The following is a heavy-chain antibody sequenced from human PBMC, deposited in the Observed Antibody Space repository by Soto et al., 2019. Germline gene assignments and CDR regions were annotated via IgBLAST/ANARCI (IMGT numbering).Heavy chain of an antibody. D-gene: IGHD5-12*01. CDR2: IYYSGNT. CDR1: GGSIRSVNYY. J-gene: IGHJ5*01. Sequence: QVQLQESGPGLVKPSQTLSLTCTVSGGSIRSVNYYWSWIRQPPGKGLEWIGYIYYSGNTYYNPSLKSRVTISVDTSKNQFSLRLRSVTAADTAVYYCATSEYSSLFVNWFDPWGQGTLVTVSS. CDR3: ATSEYSSLFVNWFDP. V-gene: IGHV4-30-4*01.